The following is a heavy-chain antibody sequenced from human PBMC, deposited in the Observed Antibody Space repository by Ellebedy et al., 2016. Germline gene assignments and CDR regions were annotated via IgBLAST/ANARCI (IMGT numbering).Heavy chain of an antibody. D-gene: IGHD4-17*01. CDR2: ISAGSDTT. Sequence: GGSLRLSXAASGFPFSIAGMTWVRQAPGKGLEWVSTISAGSDTTRLADSVKGRFTISRDSSKNSVYLRMNNLRVEDTAVYYCRQGHYADLWGQGTLVTVSS. J-gene: IGHJ4*02. V-gene: IGHV3-23*01. CDR3: RQGHYADL. CDR1: GFPFSIAG.